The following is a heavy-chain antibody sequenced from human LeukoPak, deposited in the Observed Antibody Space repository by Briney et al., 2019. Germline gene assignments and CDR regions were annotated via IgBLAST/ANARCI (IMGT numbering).Heavy chain of an antibody. CDR2: VRYDGSQK. D-gene: IGHD1-7*01. Sequence: PGGSLRLSCAASGFTFSSYGMHWVRQAPGKGLEWVAFVRYDGSQKNYADSVKGRFAISRDNSKTTLYLEMYSLRVEDTAIYYCAKDGRATITGTTFDYWGQGTLVTVSS. CDR1: GFTFSSYG. V-gene: IGHV3-30*02. CDR3: AKDGRATITGTTFDY. J-gene: IGHJ4*02.